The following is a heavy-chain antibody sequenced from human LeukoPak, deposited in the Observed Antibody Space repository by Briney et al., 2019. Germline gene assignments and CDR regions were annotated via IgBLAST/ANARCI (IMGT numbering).Heavy chain of an antibody. CDR2: IRYDAINK. CDR3: AKDGGSDPDSFDI. Sequence: GGSLRLSCAASGFTFSTYGMHWVRQAPGKGLEWVAFIRYDAINKYYADSVKGRFTISRDNTKNSLYLQMNSLRAEDTAVYYCAKDGGSDPDSFDIWGQGTMVTVSS. J-gene: IGHJ3*02. CDR1: GFTFSTYG. D-gene: IGHD2-15*01. V-gene: IGHV3-30*02.